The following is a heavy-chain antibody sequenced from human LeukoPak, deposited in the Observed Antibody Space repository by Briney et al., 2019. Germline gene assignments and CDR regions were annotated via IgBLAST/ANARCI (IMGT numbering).Heavy chain of an antibody. CDR3: ARESIAAAYLVDY. J-gene: IGHJ4*02. CDR1: GGSISSGDYY. D-gene: IGHD6-13*01. CDR2: IYYSGST. Sequence: SETLSLTCTVSGGSISSGDYYWSWIRQPPGKGLEWIEYIYYSGSTYYNPSLKSRVTISVDTSKNQFSLKLSSVTAADTAVYYCARESIAAAYLVDYWGQGTLVTVSS. V-gene: IGHV4-30-4*08.